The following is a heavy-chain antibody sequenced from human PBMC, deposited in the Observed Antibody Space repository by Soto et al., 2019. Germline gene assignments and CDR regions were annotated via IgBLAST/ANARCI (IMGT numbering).Heavy chain of an antibody. V-gene: IGHV3-23*01. J-gene: IGHJ4*02. CDR3: AKGSSNWGSGYYFDY. CDR1: EFTFSNYV. Sequence: PGGSLRLSCAASEFTFSNYVMGWVRQAPGKGLEWVSSITDSGGNTYYADSVKGRSTISRDNSKNTLYLQMNSLRAEDTAVYYCAKGSSNWGSGYYFDYWGQGALVTVSS. D-gene: IGHD6-13*01. CDR2: ITDSGGNT.